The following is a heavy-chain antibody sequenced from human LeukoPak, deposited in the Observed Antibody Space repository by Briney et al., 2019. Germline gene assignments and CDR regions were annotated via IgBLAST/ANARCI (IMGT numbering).Heavy chain of an antibody. CDR1: GGSISSYF. V-gene: IGHV4-59*01. D-gene: IGHD6-13*01. J-gene: IGHJ1*01. CDR2: IYYSGST. Sequence: SETLSLTCTVSGGSISSYFWSWIRQPPGKGLEWIGYIYYSGSTSYNPSLKSRVTISVDTSKNQFSLKLSSVTAADTAMYYCASHSLTAAGIVRHWGQGTLVTVSS. CDR3: ASHSLTAAGIVRH.